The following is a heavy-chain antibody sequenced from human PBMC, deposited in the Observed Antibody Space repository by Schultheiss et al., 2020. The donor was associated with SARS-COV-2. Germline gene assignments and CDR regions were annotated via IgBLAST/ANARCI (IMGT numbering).Heavy chain of an antibody. CDR2: IYYSGST. CDR1: GFSLSTSGMC. D-gene: IGHD3-3*01. V-gene: IGHV4-61*08. CDR3: ARGVTIFGVAGRFDP. Sequence: SGPTLVKPTQTLTLTCTFSGFSLSTSGMCVSWIRQPPGKGLEWIGYIYYSGSTNYNPSLKSRVTMSVDTSKNQFSLKLSSVTAADTAVYYCARGVTIFGVAGRFDPWGQGTLVTVSS. J-gene: IGHJ5*02.